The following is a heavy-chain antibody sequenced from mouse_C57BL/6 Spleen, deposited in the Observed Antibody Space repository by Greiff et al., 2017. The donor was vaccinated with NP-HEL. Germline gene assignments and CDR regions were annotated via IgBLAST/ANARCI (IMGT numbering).Heavy chain of an antibody. CDR2: IDPNSGGT. CDR1: GYTFTSYW. CDR3: ERAGLLPYWYFEV. V-gene: IGHV1-72*01. J-gene: IGHJ1*03. Sequence: QVQLQQPGAELVKPGASVKLSCKASGYTFTSYWMHWVKQRPGRGLEWIGRIDPNSGGTKYNEKFKSKATLTVDKPTSTAYVQLSSLTSEDSAVYYYERAGLLPYWYFEVWGTGTTVTVSS. D-gene: IGHD2-3*01.